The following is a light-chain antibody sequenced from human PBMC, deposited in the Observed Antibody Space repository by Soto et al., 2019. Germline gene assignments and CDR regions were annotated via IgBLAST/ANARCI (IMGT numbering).Light chain of an antibody. CDR1: QSVSGW. CDR2: HAS. CDR3: QQYETFSGT. J-gene: IGKJ1*01. Sequence: DIQMTQSPSTLSASVGGTFTVTCLAGQSVSGWLAWYQQKPGEAPKLLIYHASALPRGVPSRFRGSGSGTKFTLTIASLPPDDFESYYCQQYETFSGTFGPGTKVDIK. V-gene: IGKV1-5*01.